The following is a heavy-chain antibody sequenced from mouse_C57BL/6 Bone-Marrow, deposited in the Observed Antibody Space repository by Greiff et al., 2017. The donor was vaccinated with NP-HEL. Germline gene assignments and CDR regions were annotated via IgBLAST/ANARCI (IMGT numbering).Heavy chain of an antibody. CDR2: INPNNGGT. D-gene: IGHD2-10*01. CDR3: ARSYYGNYSYWYFDV. J-gene: IGHJ1*03. CDR1: GYTFTDYY. Sequence: VQLKQSGPELVKPGASVKISCKASGYTFTDYYMNWVKQSHGKSLEWIGDINPNNGGTSYNQKFKGKATLTVDKSSSTAYMELRSLTSEDSAVYYCARSYYGNYSYWYFDVWGTGTTVTVSS. V-gene: IGHV1-26*01.